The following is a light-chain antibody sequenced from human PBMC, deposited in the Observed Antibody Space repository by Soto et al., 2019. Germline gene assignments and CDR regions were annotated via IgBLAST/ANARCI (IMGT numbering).Light chain of an antibody. CDR1: QSVFSTSSSKNY. CDR3: QQFYTTPHT. CDR2: WAS. Sequence: DIVMTQSPDSLAVSLGERATINCKSSQSVFSTSSSKNYLAWYQQKPGQPPRLLLYWASTRESVVPDRFSGSGSVTDFTLTFSSLQAEDAAVYYCQQFYTTPHTFGQGTKVEIK. V-gene: IGKV4-1*01. J-gene: IGKJ1*01.